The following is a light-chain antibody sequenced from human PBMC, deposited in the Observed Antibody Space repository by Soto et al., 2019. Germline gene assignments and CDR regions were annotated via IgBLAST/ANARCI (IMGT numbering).Light chain of an antibody. CDR3: SSYATSRTRPWV. Sequence: QSVLTQPASVSGSPGQSITISCTGTSSDVGGYNYVSWYQQHPGKAPKLMIYEVRNRPSGVSNRFSGSKSGNTASLTISGLQAEDEADYYCSSYATSRTRPWVFGGGTKVTVL. CDR1: SSDVGGYNY. V-gene: IGLV2-14*01. CDR2: EVR. J-gene: IGLJ3*02.